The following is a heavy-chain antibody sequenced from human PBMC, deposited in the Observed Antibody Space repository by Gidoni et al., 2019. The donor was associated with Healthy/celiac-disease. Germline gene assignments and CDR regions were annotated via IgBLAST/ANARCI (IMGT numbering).Heavy chain of an antibody. D-gene: IGHD6-19*01. V-gene: IGHV3-30*18. CDR2: ITYCGSSE. CDR1: GFSFSNDS. CDR3: AKGSSWTVAGRFDY. J-gene: IGHJ4*02. Sequence: QVQLVESGGGVVQPGRSLRLSCAASGFSFSNDSMHWVRPAPGKGREWVAGITYCGSSEDYADSVKGRFTISRDKSKNTLSLQMSSLGAEDTAVYYCAKGSSWTVAGRFDYWGQGTLVTVSS.